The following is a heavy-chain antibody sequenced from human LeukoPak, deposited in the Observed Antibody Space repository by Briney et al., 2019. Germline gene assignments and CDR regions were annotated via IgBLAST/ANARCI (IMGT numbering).Heavy chain of an antibody. CDR3: ARAVVVRGGHCWFDP. CDR1: GFPFSDYY. CDR2: ISSSGSTI. V-gene: IGHV3-11*01. Sequence: GSLRLSCAASGFPFSDYYMSWIRQAPGKGLEWVSYISSSGSTIYYADSVKGRFTIARDNAKNSLYLQMNSLRAEDTAVYYCARAVVVRGGHCWFDPWGQGTLVTVSS. D-gene: IGHD3-22*01. J-gene: IGHJ5*02.